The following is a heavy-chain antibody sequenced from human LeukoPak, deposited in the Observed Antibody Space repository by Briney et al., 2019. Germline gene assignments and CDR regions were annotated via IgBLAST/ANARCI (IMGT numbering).Heavy chain of an antibody. D-gene: IGHD5-18*01. CDR1: GFTFSSYG. J-gene: IGHJ3*02. Sequence: PGGSLRLSCAASGFTFSSYGMHWVRQAPGKGLEWVAVIWYDGSNKYYADSVKGRFTISRDNSKNTLYVQMNSLRAEDTAVYYCARGYSYGYRSAFDIWGQGTMVTVSS. V-gene: IGHV3-33*01. CDR2: IWYDGSNK. CDR3: ARGYSYGYRSAFDI.